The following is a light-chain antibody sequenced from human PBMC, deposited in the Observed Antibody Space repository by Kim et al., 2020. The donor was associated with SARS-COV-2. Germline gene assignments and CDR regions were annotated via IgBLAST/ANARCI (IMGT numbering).Light chain of an antibody. CDR2: DAS. CDR3: QQYKDWPLT. J-gene: IGKJ4*01. CDR1: QSLNRD. Sequence: VSPGERATLSCRASQSLNRDLAWYQKKPGQAHRLLIYDASTRAAGIPARFSGSESGTEFTLTISSLQSEDSAIYYCQQYKDWPLTFGGGTQVDIK. V-gene: IGKV3-15*01.